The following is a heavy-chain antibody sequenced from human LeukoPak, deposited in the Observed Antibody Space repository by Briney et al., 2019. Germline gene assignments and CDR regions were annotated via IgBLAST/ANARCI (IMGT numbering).Heavy chain of an antibody. J-gene: IGHJ4*02. D-gene: IGHD3-3*01. CDR1: GFTFSSYG. Sequence: PGGSLRLSCAASGFTFSSYGMHWVRQAPGKGLEWVAVISYDGSNKYYADSVKGRFTISRDNSKNTLYLQMNSLRAEDTAVYYCARYDFWSGPIDYWGQGTLVTVSS. V-gene: IGHV3-30*03. CDR2: ISYDGSNK. CDR3: ARYDFWSGPIDY.